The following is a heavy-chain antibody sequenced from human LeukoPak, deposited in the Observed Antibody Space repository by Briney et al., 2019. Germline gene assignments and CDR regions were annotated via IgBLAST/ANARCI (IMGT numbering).Heavy chain of an antibody. CDR3: ARSTRRAAAGKYYFDY. D-gene: IGHD6-13*01. CDR1: GGIFSSYA. Sequence: APVKVSCKASGGIFSSYAINWVRQAPGQGLEWMGWINPNSGGTNYAQKFQGRVTMTRDTSISTAYMELSRLRSDDTAVYYCARSTRRAAAGKYYFDYWGQGTLVTVSS. CDR2: INPNSGGT. V-gene: IGHV1-2*02. J-gene: IGHJ4*02.